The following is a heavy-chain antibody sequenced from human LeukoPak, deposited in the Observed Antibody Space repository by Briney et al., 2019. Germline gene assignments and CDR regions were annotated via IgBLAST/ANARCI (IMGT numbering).Heavy chain of an antibody. CDR1: GGSFSGYY. D-gene: IGHD5-18*01. J-gene: IGHJ6*03. CDR2: INHSGST. Sequence: SETLSLTCAVYGGSFSGYYWSWIRQPPGKGLEWIGEINHSGSTNYNPSLKSRVTISVDTSKNQYSLKLSSVTAADTAVYHCARGKEYSYGFYYYYYVDVWGKGTTVTGSS. V-gene: IGHV4-34*01. CDR3: ARGKEYSYGFYYYYYVDV.